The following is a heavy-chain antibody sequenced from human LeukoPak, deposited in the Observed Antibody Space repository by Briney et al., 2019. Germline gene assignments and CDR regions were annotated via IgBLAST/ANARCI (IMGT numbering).Heavy chain of an antibody. Sequence: ASVKVSCKAFGYTFTSYGISWVRQAPGQGLEWMGWISAYNGNTNYAQKLQGRVTMTTDTSTSTAYMELRSLRSDDTAVYYCARDLPSWAYYYYYYMDVWGKGTTVTVSS. CDR1: GYTFTSYG. CDR3: ARDLPSWAYYYYYYMDV. D-gene: IGHD3-16*01. V-gene: IGHV1-18*01. J-gene: IGHJ6*03. CDR2: ISAYNGNT.